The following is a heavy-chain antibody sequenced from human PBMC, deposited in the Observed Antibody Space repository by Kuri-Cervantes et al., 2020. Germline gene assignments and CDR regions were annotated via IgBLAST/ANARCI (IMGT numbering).Heavy chain of an antibody. CDR3: ARARGVLWFGAPQYGMDV. J-gene: IGHJ6*02. CDR1: GFTFSSYG. D-gene: IGHD3-10*01. V-gene: IGHV3-33*01. Sequence: GGSLRLSCAASGFTFSSYGMHWVRQAPGKGLEWVAVIWYDGSNKYYADSVKGRFTISRDNSKNTLYLQMNSLRAEDTAVYYCARARGVLWFGAPQYGMDVWGQGTTVTVSS. CDR2: IWYDGSNK.